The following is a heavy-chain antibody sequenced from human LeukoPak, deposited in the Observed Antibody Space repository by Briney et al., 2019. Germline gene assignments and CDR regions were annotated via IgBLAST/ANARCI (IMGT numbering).Heavy chain of an antibody. J-gene: IGHJ5*02. CDR1: GYTLTELS. CDR3: ATGGYYGSGSYYTAWFDP. V-gene: IGHV1-24*01. D-gene: IGHD3-10*01. CDR2: FDPEDGET. Sequence: ASVKVSCKVSGYTLTELSMHWVRQAPGKGLEWMGGFDPEDGETIYAQKFQGRVTMTEDTSTDTAYMELSSLRSEDTAVYYCATGGYYGSGSYYTAWFDPWGQGTLVTVSS.